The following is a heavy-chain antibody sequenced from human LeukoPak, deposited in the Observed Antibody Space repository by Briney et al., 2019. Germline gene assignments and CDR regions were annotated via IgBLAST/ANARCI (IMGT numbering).Heavy chain of an antibody. CDR3: ARQAWWETTTGAFDI. J-gene: IGHJ3*02. D-gene: IGHD1-26*01. Sequence: GEPLKISCKGSGSSFTSYWISWVRQMPAKGLEWMGIIYPGDSDTTYSPSFQGQVTISADKSISTAYLQWSSLKASDTAMYYCARQAWWETTTGAFDIWGQGTMVTVSS. V-gene: IGHV5-51*01. CDR1: GSSFTSYW. CDR2: IYPGDSDT.